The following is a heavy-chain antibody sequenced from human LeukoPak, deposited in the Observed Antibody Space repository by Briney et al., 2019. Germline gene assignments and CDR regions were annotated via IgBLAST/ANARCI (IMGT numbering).Heavy chain of an antibody. D-gene: IGHD3-16*01. Sequence: PSETLSLTCAVYGGSFSGYYWSWIRQPPGKGLEWIGEINHSGSTNYNPSLKSRVTISVDTSKNQFSLKLSSVTAADTAVYYCARRLSYVFKSYFDYWGQGTLVTVSS. V-gene: IGHV4-34*01. J-gene: IGHJ4*02. CDR1: GGSFSGYY. CDR2: INHSGST. CDR3: ARRLSYVFKSYFDY.